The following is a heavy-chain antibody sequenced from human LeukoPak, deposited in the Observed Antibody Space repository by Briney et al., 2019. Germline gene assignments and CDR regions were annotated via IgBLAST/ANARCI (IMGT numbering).Heavy chain of an antibody. CDR3: AKETYYYDSSREIDY. D-gene: IGHD3-22*01. V-gene: IGHV3-15*07. J-gene: IGHJ4*02. CDR1: GFTFNNVW. CDR2: IKSKTNGGTT. Sequence: PGGSLRLSCAASGFTFNNVWMNWGRQAPGKGLEWVGRIKSKTNGGTTEYAAPVKGRFTILRDDSKNTLYLQMNSLKTEDTAVYYCAKETYYYDSSREIDYWGQGTLVTVSS.